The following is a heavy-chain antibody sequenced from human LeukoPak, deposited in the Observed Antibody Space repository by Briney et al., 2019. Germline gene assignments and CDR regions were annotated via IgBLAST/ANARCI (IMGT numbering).Heavy chain of an antibody. J-gene: IGHJ4*02. Sequence: GGSLRLSCAASGFTFSSYNMNWVRQAPGKGLEWVSYISSSSSSIYYADSVKGRFTISRDNAKNSLYLQMNSLRAEDTAVYYCAGEGREGFGYFDYWGQGTLVTVSS. CDR2: ISSSSSSI. V-gene: IGHV3-48*04. CDR3: AGEGREGFGYFDY. D-gene: IGHD3-10*01. CDR1: GFTFSSYN.